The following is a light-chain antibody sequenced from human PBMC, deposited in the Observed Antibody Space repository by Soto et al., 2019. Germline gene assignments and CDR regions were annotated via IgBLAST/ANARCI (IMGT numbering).Light chain of an antibody. CDR1: HDITNF. CDR3: LQHNSYPALT. V-gene: IGKV1-17*01. Sequence: DIQMTQSPSSLSVSVGDRVTITCQASHDITNFLNWYQQKPGKAPKRLIYAASSLQSGVPSRFSGSGSGTEFTLTISSLQPEDFATYYCLQHNSYPALTFGGGTKWIS. CDR2: AAS. J-gene: IGKJ4*01.